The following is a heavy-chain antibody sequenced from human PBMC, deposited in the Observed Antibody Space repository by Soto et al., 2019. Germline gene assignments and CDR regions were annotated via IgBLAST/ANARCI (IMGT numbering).Heavy chain of an antibody. D-gene: IGHD3-3*01. CDR2: IYQSGST. CDR1: GFTFSSYW. CDR3: ARDNRSGYYFEY. Sequence: GSLRLSCAASGFTFSSYWMSWVRQPPGKGLEWIGYIYQSGSTSYNPSLKSRVTISVDRSKNQFSLKLNSVTAADTAVYYCARDNRSGYYFEYWGQGTPVTVSS. J-gene: IGHJ4*02. V-gene: IGHV4-4*02.